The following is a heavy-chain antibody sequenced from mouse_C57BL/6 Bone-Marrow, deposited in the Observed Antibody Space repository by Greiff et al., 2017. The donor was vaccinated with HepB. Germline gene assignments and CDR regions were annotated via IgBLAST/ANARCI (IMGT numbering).Heavy chain of an antibody. V-gene: IGHV1-15*01. CDR3: TRWILRYYAMDY. D-gene: IGHD1-1*01. CDR2: IDPETGGT. Sequence: QVQLQQSGAELVRPGASVTLSCKASGYTFTDYEMHWVKQTPGQGLEWIGAIDPETGGTAYNQKFKGKAILTADKSSSTAYMKLRSLTSEDSAVYYCTRWILRYYAMDYWGQGTSVTVSS. CDR1: GYTFTDYE. J-gene: IGHJ4*01.